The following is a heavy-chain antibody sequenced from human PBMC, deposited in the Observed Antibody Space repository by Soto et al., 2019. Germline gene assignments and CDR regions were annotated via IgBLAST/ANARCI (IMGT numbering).Heavy chain of an antibody. Sequence: GGSLRLSCAASGFTFDDYAMHWVRQAPGKGLEWVSLISWDGGSTYYADSVNGRFPISRDNSKNSLYLQMNSLRAEDTALYYCAKDSGSSVNDAFDIWGQGTMVTVSS. CDR2: ISWDGGST. CDR1: GFTFDDYA. CDR3: AKDSGSSVNDAFDI. V-gene: IGHV3-43D*03. D-gene: IGHD1-26*01. J-gene: IGHJ3*02.